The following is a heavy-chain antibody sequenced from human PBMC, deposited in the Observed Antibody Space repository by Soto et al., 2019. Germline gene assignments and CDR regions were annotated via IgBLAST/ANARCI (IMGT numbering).Heavy chain of an antibody. CDR3: ARRLLADAFDI. CDR1: GGTFSSYA. Sequence: QVQLVQSGAELKKPGSSVKVSCKASGGTFSSYAISWVRQAPGQGLEWMGGMIPIFGTANYAQTFQGRVTITADESTSTAYMELGSLRSEETAVYCCARRLLADAFDIWGQGTMVTVSS. J-gene: IGHJ3*02. CDR2: MIPIFGTA. D-gene: IGHD5-12*01. V-gene: IGHV1-69*01.